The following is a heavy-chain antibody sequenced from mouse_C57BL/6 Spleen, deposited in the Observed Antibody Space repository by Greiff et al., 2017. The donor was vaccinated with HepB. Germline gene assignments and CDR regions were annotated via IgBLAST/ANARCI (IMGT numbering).Heavy chain of an antibody. CDR3: ARSNYSNWYFDV. CDR1: GYAFTNYL. D-gene: IGHD2-5*01. Sequence: VKLQQSGAELVRPGPSVKVSCKASGYAFTNYLIEWVKQRPGQGLEWIGVINPGSGGTNYNEKFKGKATLTADKSSSTAYMQLSSLTSEDSAVYFCARSNYSNWYFDVWGTGTTVTVSS. CDR2: INPGSGGT. V-gene: IGHV1-54*01. J-gene: IGHJ1*03.